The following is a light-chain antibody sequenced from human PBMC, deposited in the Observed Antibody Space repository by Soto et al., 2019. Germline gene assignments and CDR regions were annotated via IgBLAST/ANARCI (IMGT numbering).Light chain of an antibody. Sequence: QSVLTQPASVSGSPGQSITISCSGTSSDVGGYNYVCWYQQHPGKAPKLIIYDVTNRPSGVSNRFSGSKSGNTASLSISGLQAEDEVDYYCSSYTSSSTVVFGGGTKLTVL. J-gene: IGLJ2*01. V-gene: IGLV2-14*03. CDR2: DVT. CDR1: SSDVGGYNY. CDR3: SSYTSSSTVV.